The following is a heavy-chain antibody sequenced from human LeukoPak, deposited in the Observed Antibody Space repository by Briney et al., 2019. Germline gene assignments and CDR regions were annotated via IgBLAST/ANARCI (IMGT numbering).Heavy chain of an antibody. J-gene: IGHJ6*03. CDR3: ARDRVGYDSGGYYYYYMDV. CDR1: GYTFTSNY. D-gene: IGHD5-12*01. Sequence: SVKVSCKAFGYTFTSNYMHWVRQAPGQGLEWMGGIIPIFGTANYAQKFQGRVTITADKSTSTAYMELSSLRSEDTAVYYCARDRVGYDSGGYYYYYMDVWGKGTTVTVSS. CDR2: IIPIFGTA. V-gene: IGHV1-69*06.